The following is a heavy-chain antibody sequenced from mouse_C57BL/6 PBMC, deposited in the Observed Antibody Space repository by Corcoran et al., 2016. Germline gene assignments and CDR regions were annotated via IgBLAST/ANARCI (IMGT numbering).Heavy chain of an antibody. CDR2: PTPDGSGK. CDR1: GFTISSQY. CDR3: ASRGPDY. Sequence: EVQLVESGGGLVQPGGSLRLSCAASGFTISSQYMTGVRQAPGKGLEWVANPTPDGSGKQYVDSVKGRCTISRDNAQNAVFLQMNSLRAEDTALYYCASRGPDYWGQGTLVTVSS. V-gene: IGHV5-17*01. J-gene: IGHJ4*01.